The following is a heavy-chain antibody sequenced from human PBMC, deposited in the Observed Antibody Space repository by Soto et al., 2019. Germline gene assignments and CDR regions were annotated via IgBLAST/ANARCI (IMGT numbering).Heavy chain of an antibody. CDR2: FDPEDGET. D-gene: IGHD5-18*01. J-gene: IGHJ6*02. Sequence: ASVKVSCKVSGYTLTELSMHWVRQAPGKGLEWMGGFDPEDGETIYAQKFQGRVTMTEDTSTDTAYMELSSLRSEDTAVYYCATGSATQDTAMVGDYYYGMDVWGQGTTVTVSS. CDR3: ATGSATQDTAMVGDYYYGMDV. V-gene: IGHV1-24*01. CDR1: GYTLTELS.